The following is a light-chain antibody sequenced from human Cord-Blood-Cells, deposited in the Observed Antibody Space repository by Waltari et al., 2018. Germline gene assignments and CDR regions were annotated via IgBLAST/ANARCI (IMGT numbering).Light chain of an antibody. CDR1: QSISSW. J-gene: IGKJ5*01. Sequence: DIQMTQSPSTLSASVGDSATITCRASQSISSWLSWYQQKPGKAPKLLIYDASSLESGVPSRFSGSGSGTEFTLTISSLQPDDFATYYCQQYNSYSITFGQGTRLEIK. CDR2: DAS. CDR3: QQYNSYSIT. V-gene: IGKV1-5*01.